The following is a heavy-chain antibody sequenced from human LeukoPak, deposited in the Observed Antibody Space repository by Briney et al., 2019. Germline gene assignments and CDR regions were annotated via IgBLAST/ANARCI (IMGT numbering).Heavy chain of an antibody. Sequence: SSETLSPTCAVYGGSFNGHFWSWIRQPPGKGLEWIGEINHSGSTNYSPSLKSRVTISLDTSKNQFSLKLSFVTAADTAVYYCARHGISVWGSYRSFDLWGRGTLVTVSS. CDR3: ARHGISVWGSYRSFDL. D-gene: IGHD3-16*02. CDR1: GGSFNGHF. CDR2: INHSGST. V-gene: IGHV4-34*01. J-gene: IGHJ2*01.